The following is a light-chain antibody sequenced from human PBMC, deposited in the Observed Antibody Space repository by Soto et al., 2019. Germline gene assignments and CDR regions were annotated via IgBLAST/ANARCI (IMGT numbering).Light chain of an antibody. V-gene: IGKV1-27*01. CDR1: QDLSSC. Sequence: DIQLTQSPSSLSAFVGDTATITCRSSQDLSSCLAWYQQKPGKVPNLLIYTASTLQARVPSRFSGSGSGTDFTLTISSLQHEDVANYYCQKCKIAPFNFGGGTKVEIQ. CDR2: TAS. CDR3: QKCKIAPFN. J-gene: IGKJ4*01.